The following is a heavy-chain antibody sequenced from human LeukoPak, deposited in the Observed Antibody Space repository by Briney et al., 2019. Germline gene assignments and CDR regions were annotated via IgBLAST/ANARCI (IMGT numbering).Heavy chain of an antibody. V-gene: IGHV1-8*01. J-gene: IGHJ6*03. CDR3: ARAVGGVDYYYMDV. Sequence: VASVKVSCKASGGTFSSYTINWVRQATGQGLEWMGWMNPNSGNTGYAQKFQGRVTITRNTSISTAYMELSSLRSEDTAVYYCARAVGGVDYYYMDVWGKGTTVTVSS. CDR2: MNPNSGNT. CDR1: GGTFSSYT. D-gene: IGHD1-26*01.